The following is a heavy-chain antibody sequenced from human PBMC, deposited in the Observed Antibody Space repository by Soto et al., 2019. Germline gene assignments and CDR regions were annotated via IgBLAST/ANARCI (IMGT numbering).Heavy chain of an antibody. CDR1: GGTFSSYA. CDR3: ARGGLCGGTTCYTNFHYGMDV. V-gene: IGHV1-69*01. J-gene: IGHJ6*01. Sequence: QVQLVQSGAEVKKPGSSVKVSCKASGGTFSSYAISWVRQAPGQGLEWMGGIIPIFGTANYAQKFQGRVTITADESTSTAYMELSSLRSEDTAVYYCARGGLCGGTTCYTNFHYGMDVWGQGTTVTVTS. D-gene: IGHD2-2*01. CDR2: IIPIFGTA.